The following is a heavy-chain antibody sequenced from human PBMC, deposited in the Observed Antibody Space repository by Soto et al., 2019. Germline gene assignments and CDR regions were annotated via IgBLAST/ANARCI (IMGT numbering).Heavy chain of an antibody. CDR1: GFTFSSYW. V-gene: IGHV3-7*01. D-gene: IGHD6-19*01. CDR3: GYLRSVAVTGWSYTTALFRSTGDALDI. CDR2: IKQDGSEK. J-gene: IGHJ3*02. Sequence: GGSLRLSCAASGFTFSSYWMSWVRQSPGKGLEWVANIKQDGSEKYYVDSVKGRFTISRDNSKNTLYLQMNSLRAEDTAVYYCGYLRSVAVTGWSYTTALFRSTGDALDIRGEGTMVT.